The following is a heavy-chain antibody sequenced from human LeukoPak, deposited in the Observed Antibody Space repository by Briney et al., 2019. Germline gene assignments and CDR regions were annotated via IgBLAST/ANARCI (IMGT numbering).Heavy chain of an antibody. CDR3: ARGIPITIFGEAHEPSSAFDP. CDR2: ISYDGSNK. V-gene: IGHV3-30-3*01. J-gene: IGHJ5*02. CDR1: GFTFSSYA. Sequence: GGSLRLSCAASGFTFSSYAMHWVRQAPGKGLEWVAVISYDGSNKYYADSVKGRFTISRDNSKNTLYLQMNSLRAEDTAVYYCARGIPITIFGEAHEPSSAFDPWGQGTLVTVSS. D-gene: IGHD3-3*01.